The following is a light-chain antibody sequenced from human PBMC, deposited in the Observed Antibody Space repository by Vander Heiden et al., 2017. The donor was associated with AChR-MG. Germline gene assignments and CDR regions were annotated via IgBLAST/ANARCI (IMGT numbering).Light chain of an antibody. J-gene: IGLJ1*01. CDR1: SSDVGTYNV. Sequence: QSALTQPASVSGSPGQSITISCTGTSSDVGTYNVVSWYQQYPDKGPKVIIYDAVMRPSGISDRFSGSKSGNTASLTISGLQPEDEADYYCCTFSGRDTYLFGTGTRVTVL. CDR2: DAV. CDR3: CTFSGRDTYL. V-gene: IGLV2-23*01.